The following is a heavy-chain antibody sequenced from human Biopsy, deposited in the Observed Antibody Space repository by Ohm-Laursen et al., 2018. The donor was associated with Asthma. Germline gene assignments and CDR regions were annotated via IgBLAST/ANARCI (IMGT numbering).Heavy chain of an antibody. J-gene: IGHJ6*02. Sequence: SLRLSCTASGFTFSSYGMHWVRQAPGKGLEWGAVIWYDGSNKYYADSVKGRFTISRDNSKNTLYLQMNSLRAEDTAVYYCARSIYDFWSGYYGMDVWGQGTTVTVSS. CDR1: GFTFSSYG. V-gene: IGHV3-33*01. CDR3: ARSIYDFWSGYYGMDV. CDR2: IWYDGSNK. D-gene: IGHD3-3*01.